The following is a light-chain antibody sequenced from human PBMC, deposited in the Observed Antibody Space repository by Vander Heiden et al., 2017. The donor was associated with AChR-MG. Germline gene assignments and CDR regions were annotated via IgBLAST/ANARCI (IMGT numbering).Light chain of an antibody. CDR3: MQTLQPPRT. CDR2: VGS. V-gene: IGKV2-28*01. Sequence: DIVMTQSPLSLPVTPGQAASISCKSSQSLLYSNGYNYLDWYVQKPGQSPHLLIYVGSNRASGVPDRFSGSGSGTDFTLKISRVEAEDVGVYYCMQTLQPPRTFGQGTKVDIK. J-gene: IGKJ2*01. CDR1: QSLLYSNGYNY.